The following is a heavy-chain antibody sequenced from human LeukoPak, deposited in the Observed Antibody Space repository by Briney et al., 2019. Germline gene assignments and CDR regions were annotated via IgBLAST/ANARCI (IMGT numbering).Heavy chain of an antibody. Sequence: GRSLRLSCAASGFTFSSYAMHWVRQAPGKGLEWVAVISYDGSNKYYADSVKGRFTISRDNSKNTLYLQMNSLRAEDTAVYYCAKILGPNYFDYWGQGTLVTVSS. CDR3: AKILGPNYFDY. CDR1: GFTFSSYA. J-gene: IGHJ4*02. D-gene: IGHD1-26*01. CDR2: ISYDGSNK. V-gene: IGHV3-30-3*02.